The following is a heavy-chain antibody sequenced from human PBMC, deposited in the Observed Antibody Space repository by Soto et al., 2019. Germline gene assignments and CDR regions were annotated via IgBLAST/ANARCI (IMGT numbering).Heavy chain of an antibody. D-gene: IGHD4-17*01. CDR2: INTYNANT. V-gene: IGHV1-18*01. Sequence: QVQLVQSGAEVKKPGASVKVSCKASGYTFTNYGISWVRQAPGQGLEWMGWINTYNANTHYAQKLQGRVTMTTDTSTSTDYMELRSLGSDDTAVYYCARDDYGDYGYWGQGTLVTVSS. J-gene: IGHJ4*02. CDR1: GYTFTNYG. CDR3: ARDDYGDYGY.